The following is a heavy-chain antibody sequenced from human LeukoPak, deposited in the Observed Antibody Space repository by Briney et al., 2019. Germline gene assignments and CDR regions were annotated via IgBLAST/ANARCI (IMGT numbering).Heavy chain of an antibody. V-gene: IGHV4-59*08. J-gene: IGHJ5*02. D-gene: IGHD3-16*01. CDR1: GGSISTYY. CDR2: IYYSGST. Sequence: PSETLSLTCTVSGGSISTYYWNWIRQSPGKGLEWIGNIYYSGSTNYNPSLKSRVTISVDTSKNQFSLKLSSVTAADTAVYYCARQGAGALGWSDPWGQGTLVTVSS. CDR3: ARQGAGALGWSDP.